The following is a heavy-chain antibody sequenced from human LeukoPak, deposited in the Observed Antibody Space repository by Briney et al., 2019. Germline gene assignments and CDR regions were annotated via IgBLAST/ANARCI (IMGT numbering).Heavy chain of an antibody. J-gene: IGHJ5*02. CDR2: INHSGST. V-gene: IGHV4-34*01. CDR3: ARGVYCSSTSCYDNWFDP. Sequence: SETLSLTCAVYGGSFSGYYWSWIRQPPGKGLEWIGKINHSGSTNYNPSLKSRVTISVDTSKNQFSLKLSSVTAADTAVYYCARGVYCSSTSCYDNWFDPWGQGTLVTVSS. CDR1: GGSFSGYY. D-gene: IGHD2-2*01.